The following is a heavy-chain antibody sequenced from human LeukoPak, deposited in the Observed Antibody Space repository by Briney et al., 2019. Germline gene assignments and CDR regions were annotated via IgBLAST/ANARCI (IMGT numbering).Heavy chain of an antibody. J-gene: IGHJ4*02. D-gene: IGHD2-2*02. CDR2: ISSSGGSA. V-gene: IGHV3-23*01. CDR1: GFTFNSYA. Sequence: GGSLSPSCAASGFTFNSYAMSWVRQAPGKGLEWVSLISSSGGSAYYADSVKGRFTISRDNSKNTLYLQMNSLRAEDTAVYYCAKSLFLGYCRSTSCYISSDYWGQGTLVTVSS. CDR3: AKSLFLGYCRSTSCYISSDY.